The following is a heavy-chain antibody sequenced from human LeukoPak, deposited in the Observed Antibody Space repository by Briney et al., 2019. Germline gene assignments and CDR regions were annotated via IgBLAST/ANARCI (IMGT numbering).Heavy chain of an antibody. V-gene: IGHV3-30*03. D-gene: IGHD3-22*01. CDR2: ISYDGSNK. CDR1: EFTFSNYG. Sequence: GGSLRLSCAASEFTFSNYGMHWVRQAPGKGLEWVAVISYDGSNKYYAGSVKGRFTISRDNSKNTLYLQMNSLRTDDTAVYYCARDRQSYYYDSSADFDSWGQGTLVTVSS. J-gene: IGHJ4*02. CDR3: ARDRQSYYYDSSADFDS.